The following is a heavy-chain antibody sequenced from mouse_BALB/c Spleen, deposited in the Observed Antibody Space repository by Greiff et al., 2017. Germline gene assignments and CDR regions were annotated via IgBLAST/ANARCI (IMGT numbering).Heavy chain of an antibody. Sequence: VKLVESGGGLVQPGGSMKLSCVASGFTFSNYWMNWVRQSPEKGLEWVAEIRLKSNNYATHYAESVKGRFTISRDDSKSSVYLQMNNLRAEDTGIYYCTSGYGRAMDYWGQGTSVTVSS. J-gene: IGHJ4*01. CDR1: GFTFSNYW. D-gene: IGHD1-1*02. V-gene: IGHV6-6*02. CDR2: IRLKSNNYAT. CDR3: TSGYGRAMDY.